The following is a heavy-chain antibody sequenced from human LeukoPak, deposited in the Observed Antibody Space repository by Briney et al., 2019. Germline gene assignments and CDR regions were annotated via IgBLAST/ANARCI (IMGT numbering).Heavy chain of an antibody. CDR1: AVTISKWR. V-gene: IGHV3-15*01. CDR2: IKSKAHGGTT. J-gene: IGHJ4*02. CDR3: TTILFDYGDYFDY. D-gene: IGHD4-17*01. Sequence: VGSHRVAFRNPAVTISKWRMGWLVQARGKGVHSPHRIKSKAHGGTTDYAAPVNDRFTISRHDSKTTLYLQMNSLKTEDTAVYYCTTILFDYGDYFDYWGQGTLVTVSS.